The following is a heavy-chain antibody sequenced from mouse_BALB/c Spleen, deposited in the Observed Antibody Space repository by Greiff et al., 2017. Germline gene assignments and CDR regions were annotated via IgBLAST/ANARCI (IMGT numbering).Heavy chain of an antibody. D-gene: IGHD1-2*01. V-gene: IGHV5-6-5*01. CDR3: ANYYGSGMDY. CDR2: ISSGGST. Sequence: EVQGVESGGGLVKPGGSLKLSCAASGFTFSSYAMSWVRQTPEKRLEWVASISSGGSTYYPDSVKGRFTISRDNARNILYLQMSSLRSEDTAMYYCANYYGSGMDYWGQGTSVTVSS. J-gene: IGHJ4*01. CDR1: GFTFSSYA.